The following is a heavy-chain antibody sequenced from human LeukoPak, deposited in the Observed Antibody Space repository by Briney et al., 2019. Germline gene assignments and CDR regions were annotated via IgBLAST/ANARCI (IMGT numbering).Heavy chain of an antibody. CDR3: ARESSAYFCS. Sequence: GGSLRLSCVAFGFTLRNSWMHWVRPAPGKGLEWVANIKQDGSKEYYVDSVKGRFSISRDNAKSSLYLQMDSRRAEDTAVYYSARESSAYFCSWGQGTLDTDSS. J-gene: IGHJ5*02. CDR2: IKQDGSKE. CDR1: GFTLRNSW. D-gene: IGHD3-3*01. V-gene: IGHV3-7*03.